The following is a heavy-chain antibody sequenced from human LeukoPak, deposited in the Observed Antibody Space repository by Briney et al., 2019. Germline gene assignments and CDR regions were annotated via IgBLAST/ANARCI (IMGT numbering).Heavy chain of an antibody. CDR1: GGSISSYY. CDR3: ARASGGYQLPNWFDP. D-gene: IGHD2-2*01. V-gene: IGHV4-59*01. CDR2: IYYSGST. Sequence: SETLSLTCTVSGGSISSYYWSWLRQPPGKGLEWIGYIYYSGSTNYNPFLKSRVTISVDTSKNQFSLKLSSVTAADTAVYYCARASGGYQLPNWFDPWGQGTLVTVSS. J-gene: IGHJ5*02.